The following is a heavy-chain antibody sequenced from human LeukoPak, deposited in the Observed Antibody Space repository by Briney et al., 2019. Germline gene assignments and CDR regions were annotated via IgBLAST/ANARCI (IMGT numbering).Heavy chain of an antibody. V-gene: IGHV1-46*01. CDR1: GYTFTNYY. CDR2: INPSGGNT. J-gene: IGHJ4*02. CDR3: ARDFLFDY. D-gene: IGHD2/OR15-2a*01. Sequence: GASVKVSCKASGYTFTNYYIHWVRQAPGQGLEWMGLINPSGGNTNYAQNFQGRVTMTTDTSTSTAYMELRSLRSDDTAVYYCARDFLFDYWGQGTLVTVSS.